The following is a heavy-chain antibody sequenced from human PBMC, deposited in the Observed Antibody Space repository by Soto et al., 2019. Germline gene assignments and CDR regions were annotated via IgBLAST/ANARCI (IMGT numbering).Heavy chain of an antibody. D-gene: IGHD5-18*01. CDR2: IYYSGST. Sequence: SETLSLTCTVSGGSISSYYWNWIRQPPGKGLEWIGYIYYSGSTNYNPSVKSRVTISVDTSKNQFSLKLSSVTAADTAVYFCARAKGYSYGYPFDYWGQGALVTVSS. V-gene: IGHV4-59*01. CDR3: ARAKGYSYGYPFDY. J-gene: IGHJ4*01. CDR1: GGSISSYY.